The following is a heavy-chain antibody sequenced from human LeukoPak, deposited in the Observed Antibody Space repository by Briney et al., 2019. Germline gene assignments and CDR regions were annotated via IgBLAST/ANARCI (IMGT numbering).Heavy chain of an antibody. J-gene: IGHJ4*02. D-gene: IGHD5-18*01. V-gene: IGHV3-9*01. CDR3: AKDKWEGRGYSYGPFDY. CDR2: ISWNSGSI. CDR1: GFTFDDYA. Sequence: PGGSLRLSCAASGFTFDDYAMHWVRQAPGKGLEWVSGISWNSGSIGYADSVKGRFTISRDNAKNSLYLQMNSLRAEDTALYYCAKDKWEGRGYSYGPFDYWGQGTLVTVSS.